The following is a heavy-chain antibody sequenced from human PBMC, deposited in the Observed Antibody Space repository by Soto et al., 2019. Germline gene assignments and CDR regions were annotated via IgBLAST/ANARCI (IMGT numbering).Heavy chain of an antibody. CDR1: GFTVSSNY. D-gene: IGHD5-12*01. Sequence: EVQLVESGGGLIQPGGSLRLSCAAAGFTVSSNYMSWVRQAPGKGLEWVSVIYSGGSTYYADSVKGRFTISRDNSKNTLYLQMNSLRAEDTAVYYCARRAGGATISFGMDVCGQGTTVTVSS. V-gene: IGHV3-53*01. CDR3: ARRAGGATISFGMDV. CDR2: IYSGGST. J-gene: IGHJ6*02.